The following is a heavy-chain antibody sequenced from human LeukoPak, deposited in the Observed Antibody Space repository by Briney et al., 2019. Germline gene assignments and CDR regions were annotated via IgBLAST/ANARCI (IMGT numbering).Heavy chain of an antibody. V-gene: IGHV4-39*01. J-gene: IGHJ5*02. CDR3: ARHYGSIWYTWWFDP. Sequence: SETLSLTCTVSVGPVSNNAYYCDWVRRPPGKGLEWIGNVYYGGGTSYNPSLKSRVTITVDTYKNQFSLRLSSVTAADTAVYYCARHYGSIWYTWWFDPWGQGTLVTVSS. D-gene: IGHD6-13*01. CDR1: VGPVSNNAYY. CDR2: VYYGGGT.